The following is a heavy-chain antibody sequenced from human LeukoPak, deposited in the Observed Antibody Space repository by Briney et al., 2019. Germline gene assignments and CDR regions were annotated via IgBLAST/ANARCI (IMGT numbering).Heavy chain of an antibody. CDR1: GFTFSSYA. V-gene: IGHV3-23*01. CDR2: ISGSSGRT. Sequence: PGGSLRLSCAASGFTFSSYAMSWVRQAPGKGLEWVSAISGSSGRTNYAASVKGRFTISRDNSKNTLYLQMNSLRAEDTAVYYCAKDPSYDSSGYQFDYWGQGTLVTVSS. D-gene: IGHD3-22*01. CDR3: AKDPSYDSSGYQFDY. J-gene: IGHJ4*02.